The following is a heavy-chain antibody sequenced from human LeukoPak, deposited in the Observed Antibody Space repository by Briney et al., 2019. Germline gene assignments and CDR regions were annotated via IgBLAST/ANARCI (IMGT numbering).Heavy chain of an antibody. CDR2: IYYSGST. V-gene: IGHV4-59*01. J-gene: IGHJ4*02. CDR3: ARCSAWYYYDSSGVFDY. Sequence: SETLSLTCTVSGGSISSYYWRWIRQPPGKGLEWIGYIYYSGSTNYNPSLKSRVTISVDPSKNQFSLKLSSVTAADTAVYYCARCSAWYYYDSSGVFDYWGQGTLVTVSS. D-gene: IGHD3-22*01. CDR1: GGSISSYY.